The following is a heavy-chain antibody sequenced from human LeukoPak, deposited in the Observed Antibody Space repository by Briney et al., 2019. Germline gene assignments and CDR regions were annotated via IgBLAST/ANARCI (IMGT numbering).Heavy chain of an antibody. J-gene: IGHJ4*02. D-gene: IGHD3/OR15-3a*01. V-gene: IGHV3-30*02. CDR3: ARTAGWTGPDY. CDR2: IRNDGSQK. CDR1: GYSFTNNG. Sequence: GGSLRLSCAASGYSFTNNGIHWVRQAPGKGLEWVAFIRNDGSQKYYADSVKGRFTISRETSKSMLFLQMNSLRTEDTAVYYCARTAGWTGPDYWGQGTLVTVSS.